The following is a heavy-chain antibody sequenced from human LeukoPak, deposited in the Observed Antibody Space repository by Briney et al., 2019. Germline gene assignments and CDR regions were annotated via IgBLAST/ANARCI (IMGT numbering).Heavy chain of an antibody. CDR3: ARDYYDSSGYYFFVY. V-gene: IGHV4-4*07. Sequence: PSETLSLTCTASGGSISSYYWSWIRQPAGKRLEWIGRIYTSGSTNYNPSLKSRVTMSVDTSKNQFSLKLSSVTAADTAVYYCARDYYDSSGYYFFVYWGQGTLVTVSS. D-gene: IGHD3-22*01. CDR1: GGSISSYY. CDR2: IYTSGST. J-gene: IGHJ4*02.